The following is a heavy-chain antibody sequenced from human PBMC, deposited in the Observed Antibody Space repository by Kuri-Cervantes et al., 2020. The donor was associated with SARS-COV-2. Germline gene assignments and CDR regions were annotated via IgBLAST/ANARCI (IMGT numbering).Heavy chain of an antibody. CDR3: ATYSSSDYYMDV. CDR1: GYTFTGYY. J-gene: IGHJ6*03. CDR2: INPNSGGT. V-gene: IGHV1-2*02. Sequence: ASVKVSCKASGYTFTGYYMHWVRQAPGQGLEWMGWINPNSGGTNYAQKFQGRVTMTRDTSISTAYMELSRLRSDDTAVYYCATYSSSDYYMDVWGKGTTVTVSS. D-gene: IGHD6-6*01.